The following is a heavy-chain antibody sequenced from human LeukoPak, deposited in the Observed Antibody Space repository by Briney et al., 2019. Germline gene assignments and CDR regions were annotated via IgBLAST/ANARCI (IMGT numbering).Heavy chain of an antibody. D-gene: IGHD6-19*01. CDR3: AREDQWLPTY. J-gene: IGHJ4*02. CDR1: GFTFSTYW. Sequence: PGGSLRLSCAASGFTFSTYWMNWFRQTPGKGLEWVAKIKADGGEKDHVASVKGRFTISRDNAKNTLYLQMNSLRAEDTAVYYCAREDQWLPTYWGQGTLVTVSS. CDR2: IKADGGEK. V-gene: IGHV3-7*01.